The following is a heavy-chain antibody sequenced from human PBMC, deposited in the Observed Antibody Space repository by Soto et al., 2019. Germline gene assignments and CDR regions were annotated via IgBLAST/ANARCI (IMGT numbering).Heavy chain of an antibody. J-gene: IGHJ4*02. D-gene: IGHD3-10*01. CDR3: AKAVDITVRGVPPSDY. CDR1: GFIFNRYG. V-gene: IGHV3-30*18. Sequence: QVHLVESGGGVVQPGRSLRLSCAASGFIFNRYGMHWVRQAPGKGLEWVSVISYDGNNKYYADSVKGRFTISRDNSKNTLYLQMNSLRAGDTAVYYCAKAVDITVRGVPPSDYWGQGTLVTVSS. CDR2: ISYDGNNK.